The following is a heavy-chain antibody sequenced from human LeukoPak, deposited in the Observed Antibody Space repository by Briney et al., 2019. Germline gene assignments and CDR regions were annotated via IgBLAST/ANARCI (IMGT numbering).Heavy chain of an antibody. V-gene: IGHV3-33*01. Sequence: GSLRLSCAASGFTFSSYGMHWVRQAPGKGLEWVAVIWYDGSNKYYADSVKGRFTISRDNSKNTLYLQMSSLRAEDTAVYYCARGAGSQRPFDYWGQGTLVTVSS. CDR2: IWYDGSNK. D-gene: IGHD1-26*01. CDR3: ARGAGSQRPFDY. J-gene: IGHJ4*02. CDR1: GFTFSSYG.